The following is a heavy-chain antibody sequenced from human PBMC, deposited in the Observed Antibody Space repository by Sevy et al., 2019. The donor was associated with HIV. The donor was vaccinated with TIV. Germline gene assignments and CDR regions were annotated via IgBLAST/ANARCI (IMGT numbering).Heavy chain of an antibody. CDR1: GFTFSSYG. Sequence: GGSLRLSCAASGFTFSSYGMHWVRQAPGKGLEWVAVISYDGSNKYYADSVKGRFTISRDNSKNTLYLQMNSLRAEDTAVYYCAKTRIAARPVASSYYYYYYGMDVWGQGTTVTVSS. J-gene: IGHJ6*02. V-gene: IGHV3-30*18. CDR3: AKTRIAARPVASSYYYYYYGMDV. D-gene: IGHD6-6*01. CDR2: ISYDGSNK.